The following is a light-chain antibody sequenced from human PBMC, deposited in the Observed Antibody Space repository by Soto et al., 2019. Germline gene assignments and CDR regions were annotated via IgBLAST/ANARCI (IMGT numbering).Light chain of an antibody. CDR1: SSDVGGYNY. CDR3: SSYAGSNNWV. Sequence: QSALTQPPSASVSPGQSVTISCTGTSSDVGGYNYVSWYQQHPGKAPNIMIYEVSKRPSGVPDRFSGSKSGNTASLTVSGLQSEDEADYSCSSYAGSNNWVFDGGTQLTVL. CDR2: EVS. V-gene: IGLV2-8*01. J-gene: IGLJ3*02.